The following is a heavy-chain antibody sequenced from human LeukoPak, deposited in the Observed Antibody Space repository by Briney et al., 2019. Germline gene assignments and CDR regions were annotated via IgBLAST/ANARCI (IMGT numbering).Heavy chain of an antibody. D-gene: IGHD3-10*01. CDR1: GASISSGRYY. V-gene: IGHV4-61*02. Sequence: SETLSLTCTVSGASISSGRYYWSWIRQPAGKGLEWIGRIYSRGSTNYNPSLKSRVTMSVDTSKNQFSLKLSSVTAADTAVYYCARHQAILLWFGELSWFDPWGQGTLVTVSS. CDR2: IYSRGST. J-gene: IGHJ5*02. CDR3: ARHQAILLWFGELSWFDP.